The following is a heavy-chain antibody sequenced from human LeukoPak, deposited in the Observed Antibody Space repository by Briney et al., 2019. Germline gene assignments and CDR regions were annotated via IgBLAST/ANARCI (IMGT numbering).Heavy chain of an antibody. D-gene: IGHD2-2*01. V-gene: IGHV4-34*01. Sequence: PSETLSLTCAVYGGSFSGYYWSWIRQPPGKGLEWIGEINHSGSTNYNPSLKSRVTISVDTSKNQFSLKLSSVTAADTAVYYCARGAPGGYCSSTSCYRYYYYYMDVWGKGTTVTVS. CDR3: ARGAPGGYCSSTSCYRYYYYYMDV. CDR1: GGSFSGYY. CDR2: INHSGST. J-gene: IGHJ6*03.